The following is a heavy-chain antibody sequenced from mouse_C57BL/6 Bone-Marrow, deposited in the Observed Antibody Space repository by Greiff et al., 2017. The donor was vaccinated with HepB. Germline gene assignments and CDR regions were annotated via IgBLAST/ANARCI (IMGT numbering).Heavy chain of an antibody. J-gene: IGHJ2*01. Sequence: EVQLQESGPGLVKPSQSLSLTCSVTGYSITSGYYWNWIRQFPGNKLEWMGYISYDGSNNYNPSLKNRISSTRDTSKNQVFLKLNSVTTEDTATYYCARALRMGDYCDYWGQGTTLTVSS. CDR3: ARALRMGDYCDY. CDR1: GYSITSGYY. CDR2: ISYDGSN. V-gene: IGHV3-6*01.